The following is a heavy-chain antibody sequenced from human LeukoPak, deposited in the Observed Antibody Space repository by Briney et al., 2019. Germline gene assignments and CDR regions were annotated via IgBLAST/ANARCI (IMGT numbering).Heavy chain of an antibody. J-gene: IGHJ5*02. V-gene: IGHV1-24*01. CDR2: FDPEDGET. D-gene: IGHD2-2*01. Sequence: ASVTVSCKVSGYTLTELSMHWVRQAPGKGLEWMGGFDPEDGETIYAQKFQGRVTMTEDTSTDTAYMELSSLRSEDTAVYYCATTKNRDIVVVPNNWFDPWGQGTLVTVSS. CDR1: GYTLTELS. CDR3: ATTKNRDIVVVPNNWFDP.